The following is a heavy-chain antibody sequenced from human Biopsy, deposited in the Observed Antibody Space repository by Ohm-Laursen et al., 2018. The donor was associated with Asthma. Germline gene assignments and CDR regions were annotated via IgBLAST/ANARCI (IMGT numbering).Heavy chain of an antibody. D-gene: IGHD6-13*01. J-gene: IGHJ4*02. CDR2: ILFDGRKI. Sequence: SLRLSCAASGFNFHNYGMNWVRRAPGKGLEWVAQILFDGRKINYPDSVKGRFTISRDNSKNMVYLQMNSLKPEDTAVYYCAKDRVAGRSYYFDYWGQGSLVSVSS. CDR1: GFNFHNYG. CDR3: AKDRVAGRSYYFDY. V-gene: IGHV3-30*18.